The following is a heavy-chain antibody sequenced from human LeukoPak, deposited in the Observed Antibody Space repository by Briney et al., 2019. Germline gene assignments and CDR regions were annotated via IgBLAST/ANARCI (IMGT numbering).Heavy chain of an antibody. CDR2: IIPIFGTA. D-gene: IGHD6-19*01. Sequence: SVKVSCKASGGTFSSYAISWVRQAPGQGLEWMGGIIPIFGTANYAQKFQGRVTITADESTSTACMELSSLRSEDTAVYYCAREGAESSGWADGYYFDYWGQGTLVTVSS. CDR3: AREGAESSGWADGYYFDY. J-gene: IGHJ4*02. V-gene: IGHV1-69*13. CDR1: GGTFSSYA.